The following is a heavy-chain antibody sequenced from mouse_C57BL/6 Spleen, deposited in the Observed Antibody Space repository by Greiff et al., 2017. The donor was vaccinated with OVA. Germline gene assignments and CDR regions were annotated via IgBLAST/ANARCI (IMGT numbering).Heavy chain of an antibody. Sequence: EVKLLESGPGLVKPSQSLSLTCSVTGYSITSGYYWNWIRQFPGNKLEWMGYISYDGSNNYNPSLKNRISITRDTSKNQFFLKLNSVTTEDTATYYCARDQYYYAMDYWGQGTSVTVSS. CDR3: ARDQYYYAMDY. J-gene: IGHJ4*01. V-gene: IGHV3-6*01. CDR2: ISYDGSN. CDR1: GYSITSGYY.